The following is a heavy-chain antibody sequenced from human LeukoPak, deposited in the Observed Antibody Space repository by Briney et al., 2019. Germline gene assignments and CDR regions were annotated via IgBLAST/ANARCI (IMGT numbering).Heavy chain of an antibody. CDR1: GGSFSGYY. CDR3: ARHGDYDFWSGHLNWFDP. Sequence: PSETLSLTCAVYGGSFSGYYWGWIRQPPGKGLEWIGSIYYSGSTYYNPSLKSRVTISVDTSKNQFSLKLSSVTAADTAVYYCARHGDYDFWSGHLNWFDPWGQGTLVTVSS. V-gene: IGHV4-39*01. D-gene: IGHD3-3*01. J-gene: IGHJ5*02. CDR2: IYYSGST.